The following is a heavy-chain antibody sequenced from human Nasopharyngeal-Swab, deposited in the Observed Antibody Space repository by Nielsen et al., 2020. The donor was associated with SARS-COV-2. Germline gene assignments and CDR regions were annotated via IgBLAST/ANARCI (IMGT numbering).Heavy chain of an antibody. CDR2: TLYRSKWYN. D-gene: IGHD3-3*01. J-gene: IGHJ4*02. CDR3: ARGRDFSFDS. CDR1: GDSVSSHSAG. V-gene: IGHV6-1*01. Sequence: SETLSLTCAISGDSVSSHSAGWNWIRQSPSRGLEWLGRTLYRSKWYNDYAESVKSQIAVNPDTSKNQFSLQLNSVTPEDTAVYYCARGRDFSFDSWGQGTLVTASS.